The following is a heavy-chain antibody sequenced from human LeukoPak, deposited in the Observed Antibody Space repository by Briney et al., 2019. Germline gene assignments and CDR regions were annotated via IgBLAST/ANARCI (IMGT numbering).Heavy chain of an antibody. Sequence: SETLSLTCTVSGGSISSYYWSWIRQPPGKGLEWIGYIYYSGSTNYNPSLKSRVTISVDTSKNQFSLKLSSVTAADTAVYYCARGGPAAAGIDYWGQGTLVTVSS. J-gene: IGHJ4*02. CDR2: IYYSGST. V-gene: IGHV4-59*08. CDR3: ARGGPAAAGIDY. CDR1: GGSISSYY. D-gene: IGHD6-13*01.